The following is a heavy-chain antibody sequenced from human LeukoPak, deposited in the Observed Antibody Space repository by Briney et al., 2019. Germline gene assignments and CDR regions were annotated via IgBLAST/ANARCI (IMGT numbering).Heavy chain of an antibody. CDR2: ITGDCNYI. CDR3: ARERNFFDY. J-gene: IGHJ4*02. D-gene: IGHD5-24*01. V-gene: IGHV3-21*01. Sequence: GGSLRLSCAASGFTFNDYTMTWVRQAPGKGLEWVSSITGDCNYIFYADSVKGRFTISRDNAQNSLFLELNSLRGEGTAVYYCARERNFFDYWGQGALVTVSS. CDR1: GFTFNDYT.